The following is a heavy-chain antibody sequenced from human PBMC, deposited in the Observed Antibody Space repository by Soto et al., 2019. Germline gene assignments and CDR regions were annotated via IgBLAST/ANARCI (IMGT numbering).Heavy chain of an antibody. D-gene: IGHD1-26*01. Sequence: QVQLVQSGAEVKKPGASLTVSCQPSGFTFNTYVITWVRQDPGQGLEWLGWISVYHGNTNYAQKVQGRVTMTTDTSTSTAYMELRSLRSDDTAVYYCARGGNGSYRMFDYWGQGTLVTVSS. CDR2: ISVYHGNT. CDR3: ARGGNGSYRMFDY. CDR1: GFTFNTYV. V-gene: IGHV1-18*01. J-gene: IGHJ4*02.